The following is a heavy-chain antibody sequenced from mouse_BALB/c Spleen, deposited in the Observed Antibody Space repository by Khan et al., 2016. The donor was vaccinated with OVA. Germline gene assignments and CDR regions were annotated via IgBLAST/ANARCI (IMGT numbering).Heavy chain of an antibody. Sequence: EVELVESGPGLVKPSQSLSLTCTVTGYSITSGYGWNWIRQFPGNKLEWMGYISYSGSTNYNPSLKSRISITRDTSKNQFFLQFNSVTTEDTATYYCARTARIKYWGQGTILTVSA. J-gene: IGHJ2*01. D-gene: IGHD1-2*01. CDR3: ARTARIKY. CDR2: ISYSGST. CDR1: GYSITSGYG. V-gene: IGHV3-2*02.